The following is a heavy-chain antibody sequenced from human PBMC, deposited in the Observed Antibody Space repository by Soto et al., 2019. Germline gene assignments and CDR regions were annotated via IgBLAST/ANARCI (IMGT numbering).Heavy chain of an antibody. D-gene: IGHD1-26*01. CDR2: MYYSGST. Sequence: QLQLQESGPGLVKPSETLSLTCTVSGGSISSSNYHWGWIRQPPGKWLEWHESMYYSGSTYYNPSLKRRVTISVDAAKNQFSLKLTSVTAADTAVYHCARHVGNSPPGSWGQGTLVTVSS. J-gene: IGHJ4*02. V-gene: IGHV4-39*01. CDR3: ARHVGNSPPGS. CDR1: GGSISSSNYH.